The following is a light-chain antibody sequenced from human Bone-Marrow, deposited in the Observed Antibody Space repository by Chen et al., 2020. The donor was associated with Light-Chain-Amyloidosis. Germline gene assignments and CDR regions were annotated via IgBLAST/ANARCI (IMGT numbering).Light chain of an antibody. CDR1: QSISSY. J-gene: IGKJ4*01. CDR3: QQSYSSPLT. CDR2: ATS. Sequence: DIQMTQSPSSLAASVGDRVTITCRASQSISSYLNWYQLKSGSAPKPLIYATSSLQSGVPPRFSGSGSGTDFTLTISSLQPEDFATYYGQQSYSSPLTFGGGTKVEI. V-gene: IGKV1-39*01.